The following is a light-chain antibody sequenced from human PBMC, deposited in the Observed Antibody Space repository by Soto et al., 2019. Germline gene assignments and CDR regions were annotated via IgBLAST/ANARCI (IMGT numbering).Light chain of an antibody. V-gene: IGKV1D-12*01. CDR1: QDVSSW. CDR3: QQTNTFPFT. CDR2: AAS. J-gene: IGKJ3*01. Sequence: DIQMTQSPSSVSSSVGDRDTITCRASQDVSSWLAWYQQKPGKAPKLLIYAASSLQSGVPSRFSGSGSGTDFTLTINSLQPEDFAAYYCQQTNTFPFTFGHGTKVDIK.